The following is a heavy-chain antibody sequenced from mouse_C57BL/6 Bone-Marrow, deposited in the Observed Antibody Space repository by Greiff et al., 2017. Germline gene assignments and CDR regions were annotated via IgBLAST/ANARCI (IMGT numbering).Heavy chain of an antibody. D-gene: IGHD1-1*01. CDR3: ARPYGAWIAY. J-gene: IGHJ3*01. CDR1: GYTFTSYW. V-gene: IGHV1-64*01. CDR2: IHPNSGST. Sequence: QVQLKQPGAELVKPGASVKLSCKASGYTFTSYWMHWVKQRPGQGLEWIGMIHPNSGSTNYNEKFKSKATLTVDKSSSTAYMQLSSLTSEDSAVYYCARPYGAWIAYWGQGTLVTVSA.